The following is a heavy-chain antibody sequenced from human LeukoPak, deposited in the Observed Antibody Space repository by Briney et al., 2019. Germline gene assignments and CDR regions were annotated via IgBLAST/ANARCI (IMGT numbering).Heavy chain of an antibody. V-gene: IGHV4-38-2*01. Sequence: SETLSLTCAVSGYSISSGYYWGWIRQPPGKGLEWIGYIYYSGSTNYNPSLKSRVTISVDTSKNQFSLKLSSVTAADTAVYYCARVGSYGDLYFDYWGQGTLVTVSS. CDR3: ARVGSYGDLYFDY. D-gene: IGHD4-17*01. CDR1: GYSISSGYY. J-gene: IGHJ4*02. CDR2: IYYSGST.